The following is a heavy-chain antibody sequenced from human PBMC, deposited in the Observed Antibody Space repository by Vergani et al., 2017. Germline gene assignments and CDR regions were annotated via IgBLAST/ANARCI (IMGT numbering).Heavy chain of an antibody. CDR1: GGTFSSYA. CDR3: ARDKARYYGSGSYYDY. J-gene: IGHJ4*02. Sequence: QVQLVQSGAEVKKPGSSVKVSCKASGGTFSSYAISWVRQAPGQGLEWMGGIIPIFGTANYAQKFQGRVTITADKSTSTAYMELSSLRSEDTAVYYCARDKARYYGSGSYYDYWGQGTLVTVSS. V-gene: IGHV1-69*06. D-gene: IGHD3-10*01. CDR2: IIPIFGTA.